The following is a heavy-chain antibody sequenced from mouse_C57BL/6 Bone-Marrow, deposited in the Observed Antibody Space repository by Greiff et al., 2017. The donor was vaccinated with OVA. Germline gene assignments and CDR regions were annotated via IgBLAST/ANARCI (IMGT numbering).Heavy chain of an antibody. CDR3: ARQGRIYDGHYWYFDV. J-gene: IGHJ1*03. CDR2: LSNLAYSI. Sequence: EVKLVESGGGLVQPGGSLKLSCAASGFTFSDYGMAWVRQAPRKGPEWVAFLSNLAYSIYYADTLTGRSPISRENAKNDLYLEMSSLRCEDTAMYYCARQGRIYDGHYWYFDVWGTGTTVTVSS. V-gene: IGHV5-15*01. CDR1: GFTFSDYG. D-gene: IGHD2-3*01.